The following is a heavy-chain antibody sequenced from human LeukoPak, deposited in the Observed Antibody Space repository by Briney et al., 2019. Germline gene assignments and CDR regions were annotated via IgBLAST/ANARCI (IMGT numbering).Heavy chain of an antibody. D-gene: IGHD3-10*01. CDR3: ATDGGSGTMYYFDY. V-gene: IGHV3-33*01. J-gene: IGHJ4*02. CDR1: GFTFSSYG. CDR2: IWYDGSNK. Sequence: GRSLRLSCAASGFTFSSYGMHWVRQAPGKGLEWVAVIWYDGSNKYYADSVKGRFTISRDNSKNTLYLQMNSLRAEDTAVYYCATDGGSGTMYYFDYWGQGTLVTVSS.